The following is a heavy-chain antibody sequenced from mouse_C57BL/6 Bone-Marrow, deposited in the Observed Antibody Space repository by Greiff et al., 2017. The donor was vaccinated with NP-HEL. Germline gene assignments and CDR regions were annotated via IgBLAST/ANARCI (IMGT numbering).Heavy chain of an antibody. D-gene: IGHD1-1*01. Sequence: VQLQQPGAELVKPGASVKLSCKASGYTFTSYWMHWVKQRPGQGLEWIGMIHPNSGSPNYNEKFKSKAPLTVDQSSSTAYMQLSSLTSEDAAVYYCAREYYGSSPYWYFDVWGTGTTVTVAS. CDR1: GYTFTSYW. V-gene: IGHV1-64*01. J-gene: IGHJ1*03. CDR3: AREYYGSSPYWYFDV. CDR2: IHPNSGSP.